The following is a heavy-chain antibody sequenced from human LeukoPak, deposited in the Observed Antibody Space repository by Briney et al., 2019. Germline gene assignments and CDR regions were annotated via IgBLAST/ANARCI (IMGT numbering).Heavy chain of an antibody. J-gene: IGHJ5*02. CDR3: ASAMTTVTTGWFDP. CDR2: INHSGST. CDR1: GGSFSGYY. D-gene: IGHD4-17*01. Sequence: PSETLSLTCAVYGGSFSGYYWSWIRQPPWKGLEWIGEINHSGSTNYNPSLKSRVTISVDTSKNQFSLKLSSVTAADTAVYYCASAMTTVTTGWFDPWGQGTLVTVSS. V-gene: IGHV4-34*01.